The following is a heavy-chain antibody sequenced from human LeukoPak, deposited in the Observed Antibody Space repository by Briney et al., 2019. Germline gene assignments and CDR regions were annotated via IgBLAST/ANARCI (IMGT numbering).Heavy chain of an antibody. J-gene: IGHJ6*02. CDR1: GYTFTGYY. V-gene: IGHV1-2*02. D-gene: IGHD3-9*01. Sequence: ASVKVSCKASGYTFTGYYMHWVRQALGQGLEWMGWNNPNSGGINYAQKFQGRVTMTRDTSISTAYMELSSLRSEDTAVYYCARAPYYDILTGRYYYYGMDVWGQGTTVTVSS. CDR2: NNPNSGGI. CDR3: ARAPYYDILTGRYYYYGMDV.